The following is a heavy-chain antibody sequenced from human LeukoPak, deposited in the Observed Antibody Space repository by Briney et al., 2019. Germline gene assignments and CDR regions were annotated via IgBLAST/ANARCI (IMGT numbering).Heavy chain of an antibody. D-gene: IGHD3-10*01. Sequence: SETLSLTCTVSGGSISSSSYYWGWIRQPPGKGLEWIGSIYYSGSTYYNPSLKSRVTISVDTSKDQFSLKLSSVTAAGTAVYYCARHVGFVTMVRGVTYFDYWGQGTLVTVSS. CDR2: IYYSGST. J-gene: IGHJ4*02. V-gene: IGHV4-39*01. CDR1: GGSISSSSYY. CDR3: ARHVGFVTMVRGVTYFDY.